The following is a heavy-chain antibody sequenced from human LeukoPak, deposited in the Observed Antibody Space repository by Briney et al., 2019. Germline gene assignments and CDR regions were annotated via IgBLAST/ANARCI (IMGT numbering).Heavy chain of an antibody. CDR1: GGSICSYY. CDR2: IYYSGST. V-gene: IGHV4-59*01. J-gene: IGHJ4*02. CDR3: ARAETYYGILTGYDY. Sequence: PSETLSLTCTVSGGSICSYYWSWIRQPPGKGLEWIGYIYYSGSTNYNPSLQSRVTISVDTSKNQFSLKLSSVTAADTAVYYCARAETYYGILTGYDYWGQGTLVTVCS. D-gene: IGHD3-9*01.